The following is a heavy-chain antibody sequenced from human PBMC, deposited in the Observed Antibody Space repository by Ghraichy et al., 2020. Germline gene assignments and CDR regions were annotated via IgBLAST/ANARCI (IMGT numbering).Heavy chain of an antibody. V-gene: IGHV4-39*07. CDR1: GGSISNGLYY. D-gene: IGHD2-2*01. CDR2: IYYTGST. J-gene: IGHJ4*02. CDR3: WRAPWLLSRSVYFDN. Sequence: SETLSLTCSVSGGSISNGLYYWGWIRQPPGKGPEWIGSIYYTGSTYYNPSLKSRVTISVGTSKKQFSLRLTSVTAADTAVYYCWRAPWLLSRSVYFDNWGQGILVTVSS.